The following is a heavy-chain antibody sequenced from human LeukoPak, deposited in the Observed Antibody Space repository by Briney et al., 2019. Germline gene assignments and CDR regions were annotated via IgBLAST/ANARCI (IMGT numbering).Heavy chain of an antibody. Sequence: ASVKVSCKASGYTFTRYAMHWVRQAPGQRLEWMGWINAGNGNTKYSQKFQGRVTITRDTSASTAYMELSSLRSEDTVVYYCARIHSLSYYYGMDVWGKGTTVTVSS. V-gene: IGHV1-3*01. D-gene: IGHD3-16*02. CDR2: INAGNGNT. CDR3: ARIHSLSYYYGMDV. J-gene: IGHJ6*04. CDR1: GYTFTRYA.